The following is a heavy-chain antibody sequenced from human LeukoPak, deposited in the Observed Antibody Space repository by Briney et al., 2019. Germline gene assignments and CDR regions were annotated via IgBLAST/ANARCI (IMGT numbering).Heavy chain of an antibody. J-gene: IGHJ4*02. CDR2: IYTSGST. CDR1: GGSISSGSYY. D-gene: IGHD1-1*01. CDR3: ARGNWNYFDY. Sequence: PSETLSLTCTVSGGSISSGSYYWSWIRQPAGKGLEWIGRIYTSGSTNYNPSLKSRVTISVDTPKNQFSLKLSSVTAADTAVYYCARGNWNYFDYWGQGTLVTVSS. V-gene: IGHV4-61*02.